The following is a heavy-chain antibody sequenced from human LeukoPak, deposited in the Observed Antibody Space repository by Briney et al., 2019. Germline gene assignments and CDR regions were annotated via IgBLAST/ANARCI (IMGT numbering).Heavy chain of an antibody. J-gene: IGHJ4*02. Sequence: GGSLRLSCAASGFTFSNAWMSWVRQAPGKGLEWVGRIKSKTDGGTTDYAAPVKGRFTISRDDSKNTLYLQMNSLKTEDTAVYYCTTALTYYYDSSGYYPDTAFDYWGQGTPATVSS. D-gene: IGHD3-22*01. CDR1: GFTFSNAW. CDR3: TTALTYYYDSSGYYPDTAFDY. V-gene: IGHV3-15*01. CDR2: IKSKTDGGTT.